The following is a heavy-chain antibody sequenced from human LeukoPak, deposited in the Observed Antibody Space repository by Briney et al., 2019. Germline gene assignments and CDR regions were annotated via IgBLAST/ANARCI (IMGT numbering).Heavy chain of an antibody. Sequence: PSETLSLTCAVYGGSFSGYYWSWIRQPPGKGLEWIGEINYSGSTNYNPSLKSRVTISVDTSKNQFSLKLSSVTAADTAVYYCARGHLVVVVAGGSSYFDYWGQGTLVTVSS. J-gene: IGHJ4*02. V-gene: IGHV4-34*01. D-gene: IGHD2-15*01. CDR3: ARGHLVVVVAGGSSYFDY. CDR2: INYSGST. CDR1: GGSFSGYY.